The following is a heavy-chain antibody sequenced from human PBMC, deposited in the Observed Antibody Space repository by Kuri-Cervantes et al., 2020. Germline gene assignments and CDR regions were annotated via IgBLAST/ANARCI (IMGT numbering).Heavy chain of an antibody. J-gene: IGHJ4*02. CDR1: GFTFSSYA. D-gene: IGHD3-10*01. V-gene: IGHV3-23*01. Sequence: GESLKISCAASGFTFSSYAMSWVRQAPGKGLEWVSAISGSGGSTYYADSVKGRFTISRDNSKNTLYLQMNSLRAEDTAVYYCAKDLRSLDYWGQGTLVNVSS. CDR2: ISGSGGST. CDR3: AKDLRSLDY.